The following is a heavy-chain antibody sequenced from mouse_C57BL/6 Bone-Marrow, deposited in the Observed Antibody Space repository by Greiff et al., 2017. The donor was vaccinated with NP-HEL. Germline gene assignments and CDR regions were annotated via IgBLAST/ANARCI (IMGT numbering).Heavy chain of an antibody. J-gene: IGHJ3*01. D-gene: IGHD2-5*01. CDR2: IHPNSGST. CDR1: GYTFTSYW. Sequence: QVQLQQPGAELVKPGASVKLSCKASGYTFTSYWMHWVKQRPGQGLEWIGMIHPNSGSTNYNEKFKSKATLTVDKSSSTAYMQLSSLTSEDSAVYYCPRGDSNYLFAYWGQGTLVTVSA. CDR3: PRGDSNYLFAY. V-gene: IGHV1-64*01.